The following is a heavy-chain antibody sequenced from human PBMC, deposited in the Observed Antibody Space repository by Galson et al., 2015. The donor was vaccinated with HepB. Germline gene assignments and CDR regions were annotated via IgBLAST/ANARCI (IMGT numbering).Heavy chain of an antibody. J-gene: IGHJ3*02. CDR3: ARDYYGSGSLDAFDI. CDR2: IYSGGST. Sequence: SLRLSCAASGFTVSSNYMSWVRQAPGKGLEWVSVIYSGGSTYYADSVKGRFTISRDNSKNTLYLQMNSLRAEDTAVYYCARDYYGSGSLDAFDIWGQGTMVTVSS. V-gene: IGHV3-66*01. D-gene: IGHD3-10*01. CDR1: GFTVSSNY.